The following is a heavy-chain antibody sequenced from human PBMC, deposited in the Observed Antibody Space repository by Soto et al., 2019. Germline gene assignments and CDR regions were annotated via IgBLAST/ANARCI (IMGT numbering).Heavy chain of an antibody. CDR2: IIPILDIA. CDR3: ASIRYFDWLLSSTSTEYGMGV. CDR1: GGTFSSYT. V-gene: IGHV1-69*02. Sequence: QVQLVQSGAEVKKPGSSVKVSCKASGGTFSSYTISWVRQAPGQGLEWMGRIIPILDIANYAQKFQGRVTITADKSTSTAYMELSSLRSEDTAVYYCASIRYFDWLLSSTSTEYGMGVWGQGTTVTVSS. D-gene: IGHD3-9*01. J-gene: IGHJ6*02.